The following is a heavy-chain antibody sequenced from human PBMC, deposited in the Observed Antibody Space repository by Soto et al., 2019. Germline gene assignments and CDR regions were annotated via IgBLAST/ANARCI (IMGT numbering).Heavy chain of an antibody. V-gene: IGHV4-59*08. CDR3: ARRKQWLAEDAFDI. D-gene: IGHD6-19*01. J-gene: IGHJ3*02. Sequence: SETLSLTCTVSGGSISSYYWSWIRQPPGKGLEWIGYIYYSGSTNYNPSLKSRVTISVDTSKNQFSLKLSSVTAADTAVYYCARRKQWLAEDAFDIWGQGTMVTVPS. CDR1: GGSISSYY. CDR2: IYYSGST.